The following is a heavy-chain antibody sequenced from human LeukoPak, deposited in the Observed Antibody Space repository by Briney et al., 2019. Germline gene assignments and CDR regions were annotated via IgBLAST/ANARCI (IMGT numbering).Heavy chain of an antibody. CDR3: ARGNYYDSSGYPLPFDY. CDR1: GYTFTSYD. V-gene: IGHV1-8*01. Sequence: GASVKVSCKASGYTFTSYDINWVRQATGQGLEWMGWMNPNSGNTGYAQKFQGRVTMTRNTSISTAYMELRSLRSDDTAVYYCARGNYYDSSGYPLPFDYWGQGTLVTVSS. J-gene: IGHJ4*02. CDR2: MNPNSGNT. D-gene: IGHD3-22*01.